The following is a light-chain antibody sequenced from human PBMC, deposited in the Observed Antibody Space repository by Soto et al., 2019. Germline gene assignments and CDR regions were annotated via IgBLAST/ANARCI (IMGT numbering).Light chain of an antibody. Sequence: DIQMTQSPSSLSASVGDRVTITCRASQSISTYLNWYQQKPGKAPKVLIYAASSLESGVPSRFSGSGSGTDFTLTISSLQPEDFGTYYCQQSDSFPWTFGQGTKVEIK. CDR2: AAS. CDR1: QSISTY. J-gene: IGKJ1*01. V-gene: IGKV1-39*01. CDR3: QQSDSFPWT.